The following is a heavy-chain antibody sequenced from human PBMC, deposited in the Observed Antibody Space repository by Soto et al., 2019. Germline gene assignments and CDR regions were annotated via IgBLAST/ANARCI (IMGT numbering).Heavy chain of an antibody. CDR1: GFTFTSSA. V-gene: IGHV1-58*02. CDR2: IVVGSGNT. CDR3: AAVYYYGSGSYYNPATYFDY. D-gene: IGHD3-10*01. J-gene: IGHJ4*02. Sequence: VASVKVSCKASGFTFTSSAMQWVRQARGQRLEWIGWIVVGSGNTNYAQKFQERVTITRDMSTSTAYMELSSLRSEDTAVYYCAAVYYYGSGSYYNPATYFDYWGQGTLVTVSS.